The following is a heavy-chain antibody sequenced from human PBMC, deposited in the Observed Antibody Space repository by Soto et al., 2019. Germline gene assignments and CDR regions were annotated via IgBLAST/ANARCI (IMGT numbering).Heavy chain of an antibody. J-gene: IGHJ4*02. D-gene: IGHD6-19*01. CDR2: IYPYDSDT. CDR3: ARPFDTTGRYDY. Sequence: GESLKISCKGSGYSFTSYWIGWVRQMPGKGLEWMGIIYPYDSDTRYSPSFRGQVTISADKSISTAYLQWSSLKASDTAIYYCARPFDTTGRYDYWGQGALVTVSS. CDR1: GYSFTSYW. V-gene: IGHV5-51*01.